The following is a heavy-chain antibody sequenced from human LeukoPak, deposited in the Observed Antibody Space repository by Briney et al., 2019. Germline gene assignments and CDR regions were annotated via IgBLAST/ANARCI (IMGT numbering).Heavy chain of an antibody. J-gene: IGHJ4*02. Sequence: ASVKVSCKASGYTFTGYYIHWVRQAPGQGLEWMGWMNPNSGNTGYTQKFQGRVTMTRNTSISTAYMELSSLRSEDTALYYCARGHEWAPNSSPGYWGQGTLVTVSS. V-gene: IGHV1-8*02. CDR2: MNPNSGNT. CDR3: ARGHEWAPNSSPGY. CDR1: GYTFTGYY. D-gene: IGHD6-19*01.